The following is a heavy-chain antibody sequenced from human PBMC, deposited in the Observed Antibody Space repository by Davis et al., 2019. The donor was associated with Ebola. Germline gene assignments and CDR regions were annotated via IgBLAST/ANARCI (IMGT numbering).Heavy chain of an antibody. CDR2: ISSSSSTI. D-gene: IGHD6-6*01. CDR1: GFTFSSYS. V-gene: IGHV3-48*01. Sequence: PGGSLRLSCAASGFTFSSYSMNWVRQAPGKGLEWVSYISSSSSTIYYADSVKGRFTISRDNAKNSLYLQMNSLRAEDTAVYYCARDLDSSSSGGDYWGQGTLVTVSS. J-gene: IGHJ4*02. CDR3: ARDLDSSSSGGDY.